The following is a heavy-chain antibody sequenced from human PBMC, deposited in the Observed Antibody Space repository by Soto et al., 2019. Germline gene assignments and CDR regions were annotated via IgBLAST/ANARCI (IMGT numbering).Heavy chain of an antibody. CDR1: GFTFSSYG. D-gene: IGHD3-22*01. CDR2: IWYDGSNK. J-gene: IGHJ4*02. Sequence: GGSLRLSCAASGFTFSSYGMHWVRQAPGKGLEWVAVIWYDGSNKYYADSVKGRFTISRDNSKNTLYLQMNSLRAEDTAVYYCARDPYLYYYDSSGYCFDYWGQGTLVTVSS. V-gene: IGHV3-33*01. CDR3: ARDPYLYYYDSSGYCFDY.